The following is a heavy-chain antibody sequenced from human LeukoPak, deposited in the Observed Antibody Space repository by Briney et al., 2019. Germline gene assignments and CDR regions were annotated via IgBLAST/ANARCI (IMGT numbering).Heavy chain of an antibody. Sequence: GGSLRLSCVASGFTFSDYGMHWVRQAPGKGLEWVAFIRYDGSNKYYADSVKGRFTISRDNSKNTLYLQMNSLRAEDTAVYYCAKLPYSGSYYVDYWGQGTLVTVSS. CDR3: AKLPYSGSYYVDY. CDR2: IRYDGSNK. CDR1: GFTFSDYG. V-gene: IGHV3-30*02. D-gene: IGHD1-26*01. J-gene: IGHJ4*02.